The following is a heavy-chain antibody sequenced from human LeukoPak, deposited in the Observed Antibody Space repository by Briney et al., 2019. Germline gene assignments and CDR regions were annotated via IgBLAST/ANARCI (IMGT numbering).Heavy chain of an antibody. V-gene: IGHV4-59*01. J-gene: IGHJ2*01. CDR2: IYYLGST. D-gene: IGHD3-10*01. Sequence: SETLSLTCAVYGGSFSGYYWSWIRQPPGKGLEWVGHIYYLGSTNYNPSLKSRVTISIDTSENYFSLKLNSVIAADTAVYYCARDRPGSYWYFDLWGRGTLVTVSS. CDR3: ARDRPGSYWYFDL. CDR1: GGSFSGYY.